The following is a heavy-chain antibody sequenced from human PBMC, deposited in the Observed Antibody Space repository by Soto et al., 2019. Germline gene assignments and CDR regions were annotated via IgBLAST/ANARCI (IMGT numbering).Heavy chain of an antibody. V-gene: IGHV3-21*01. CDR1: GFTFNTYD. CDR2: ITTSSAYI. Sequence: EVQLVESGGGLVKPGGSLRLSCAASGFTFNTYDMNWVRQAPGKGLEWVSSITTSSAYIYYADSLKGRITISRDNAKNPLLLQMNSLRAEDTAVYYCVRSGTARLLRHSWFDTWGQGTLVTVSS. CDR3: VRSGTARLLRHSWFDT. J-gene: IGHJ5*02. D-gene: IGHD2-21*01.